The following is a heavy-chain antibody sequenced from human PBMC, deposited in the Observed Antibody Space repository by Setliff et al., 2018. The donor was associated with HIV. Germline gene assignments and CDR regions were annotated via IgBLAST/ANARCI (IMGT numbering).Heavy chain of an antibody. CDR3: ARAMRGVVVTNMYYYYGMDV. CDR1: GYSISSGYY. CDR2: IYHSGST. Sequence: KTSETLSLTCTVSGYSISSGYYWGWIRQPPGKGLEWIGSIYHSGSTYYHPSLKSRVTIAVDTSKNQFSLKLSSVTAADTAVYYCARAMRGVVVTNMYYYYGMDVWGQGTTVTVSS. V-gene: IGHV4-38-2*02. D-gene: IGHD2-21*02. J-gene: IGHJ6*02.